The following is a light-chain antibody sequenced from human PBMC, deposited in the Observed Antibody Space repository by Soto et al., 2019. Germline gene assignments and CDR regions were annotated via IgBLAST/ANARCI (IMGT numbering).Light chain of an antibody. Sequence: EIVKTQSPGTLSLSPGERATLSCRASQSVSSSYLAWYQQKPGQAPRLLSYGASSRATGIPDRFSGSGSGTDFTLTISRLEPEDFAVYYCQQYGSSHTFGQGTKVDIK. CDR3: QQYGSSHT. J-gene: IGKJ1*01. CDR1: QSVSSSY. CDR2: GAS. V-gene: IGKV3-20*01.